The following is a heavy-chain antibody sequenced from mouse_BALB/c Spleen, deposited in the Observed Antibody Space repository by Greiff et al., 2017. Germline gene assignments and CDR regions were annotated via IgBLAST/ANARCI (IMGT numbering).Heavy chain of an antibody. Sequence: QVQLQQPGAELVKPGASVKMSCKASGYTFTSYNMHWVKQTPGQGLEWIGAIYPGNGDTSYNQKFKGKATLTADKSSSTAYMQLSSLTSEDSAVYYCARKGYRYDENFDYWGQGTTLTVSS. CDR3: ARKGYRYDENFDY. CDR2: IYPGNGDT. J-gene: IGHJ2*01. V-gene: IGHV1-12*01. CDR1: GYTFTSYN. D-gene: IGHD2-14*01.